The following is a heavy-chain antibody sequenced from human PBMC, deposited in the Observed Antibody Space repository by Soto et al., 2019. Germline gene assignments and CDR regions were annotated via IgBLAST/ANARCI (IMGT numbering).Heavy chain of an antibody. V-gene: IGHV4-4*02. D-gene: IGHD3-10*01. J-gene: IGHJ4*02. Sequence: QVRLQESGPGLVKPSGTLSLTCLVSGGSMSSPNWWTWVRQAPVKGLEWIAEIHHSGATNYSPSLKSRAVISIDKSNNQFSIQLTSVTAADTAVYYCATGSPYYYGSGGMWDSWGRGALVTVSS. CDR3: ATGSPYYYGSGGMWDS. CDR2: IHHSGAT. CDR1: GGSMSSPNW.